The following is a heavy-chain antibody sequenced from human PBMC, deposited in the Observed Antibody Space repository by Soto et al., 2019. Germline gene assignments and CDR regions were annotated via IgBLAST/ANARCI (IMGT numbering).Heavy chain of an antibody. V-gene: IGHV4-31*03. Sequence: QVQLQESGPGLVKPSQTLSLTCTVSGGSINSGGYYWSWIRQHPGKGLDWIAYIYYSGSTYYNPSLKSRVTISLHTSKNQFSLKLTSVTAADTAVYYCARGRAGFFWSGRRDNWFDPWGQGTLVTVSS. CDR3: ARGRAGFFWSGRRDNWFDP. J-gene: IGHJ5*02. CDR2: IYYSGST. CDR1: GGSINSGGYY. D-gene: IGHD3-3*01.